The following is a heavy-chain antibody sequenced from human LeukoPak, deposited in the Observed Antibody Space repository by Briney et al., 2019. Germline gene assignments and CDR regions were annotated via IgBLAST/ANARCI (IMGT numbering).Heavy chain of an antibody. Sequence: GGSLRLSCAASGFTVSSNYMSWVRQAPGKGLECVSVIYSGAATSYADSVKGRFTISRDNSKNTLYLQMNSLRAEDTALYYCARIIVGAAADYFDYWGQRTLVTVSS. V-gene: IGHV3-53*01. J-gene: IGHJ4*02. CDR1: GFTVSSNY. CDR2: IYSGAAT. CDR3: ARIIVGAAADYFDY. D-gene: IGHD1-26*01.